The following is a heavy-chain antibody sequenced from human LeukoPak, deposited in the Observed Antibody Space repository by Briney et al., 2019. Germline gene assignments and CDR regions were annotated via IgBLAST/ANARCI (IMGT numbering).Heavy chain of an antibody. CDR2: INPNTDDT. D-gene: IGHD2-15*01. CDR1: GYTFSGYY. CDR3: ARDTMLYCSGGSCYSRRGDWFDP. V-gene: IGHV1-2*02. J-gene: IGHJ5*02. Sequence: GASVKVSCTASGYTFSGYYMHWVRQAPGQGLGWMGWINPNTDDTNYAQKFQGRVTLTRDTSISTAYMELSRLRSDDTAVYFCARDTMLYCSGGSCYSRRGDWFDPWGQGTLVTVSS.